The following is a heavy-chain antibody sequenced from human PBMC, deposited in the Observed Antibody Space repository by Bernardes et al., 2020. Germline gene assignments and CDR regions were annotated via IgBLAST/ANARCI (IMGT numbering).Heavy chain of an antibody. D-gene: IGHD5-12*01. CDR2: MNPNSGNT. Sequence: ASVKVSCMASGYTFTSYDINWVRQATGQGLEWMGWMNPNSGNTGYAQKFQGRVTMTRNTSISTAYMELSSLRSEDTAVYYCARGPLWPDSGYDLQGYWGQGTLVTVSS. CDR3: ARGPLWPDSGYDLQGY. J-gene: IGHJ4*02. CDR1: GYTFTSYD. V-gene: IGHV1-8*01.